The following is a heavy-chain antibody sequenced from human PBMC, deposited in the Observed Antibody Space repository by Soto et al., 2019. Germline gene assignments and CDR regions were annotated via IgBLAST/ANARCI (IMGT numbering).Heavy chain of an antibody. CDR1: GFTFSSYA. J-gene: IGHJ4*02. V-gene: IGHV3-30-3*01. CDR2: ISYDGSNK. CDR3: AREFDYGDYAPYNFIGVRLVGFFYY. D-gene: IGHD4-17*01. Sequence: GGSLRLSCAASGFTFSSYAMHWVRQAPGKGLEWVAVISYDGSNKYYADSVKGRFTISRDNSKNTLYLQMNSLRAEDTAVYYCAREFDYGDYAPYNFIGVRLVGFFYYWGQGTLVTVSS.